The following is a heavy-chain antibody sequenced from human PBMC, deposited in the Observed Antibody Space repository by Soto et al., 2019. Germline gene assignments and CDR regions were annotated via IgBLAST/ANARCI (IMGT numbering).Heavy chain of an antibody. Sequence: QVQLVQSGAEVKEPGASVKVSCKASGYTFTSYAMHWVRQAPGQRLEWMGWINAGNGNTKYSQKFQGRVTITRDTSASTAYMELSSLRSEDTAVYYCARDCQPMYSSSWYCDFDYWGQGTLVTVSS. D-gene: IGHD6-13*01. J-gene: IGHJ4*02. CDR1: GYTFTSYA. CDR2: INAGNGNT. V-gene: IGHV1-3*01. CDR3: ARDCQPMYSSSWYCDFDY.